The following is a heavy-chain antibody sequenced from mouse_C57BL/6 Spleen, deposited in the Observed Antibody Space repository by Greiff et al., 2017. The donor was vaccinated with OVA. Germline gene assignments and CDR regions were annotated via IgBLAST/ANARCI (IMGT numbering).Heavy chain of an antibody. CDR1: GYSFTGYY. D-gene: IGHD1-1*01. CDR2: INPSTGGT. J-gene: IGHJ2*01. Sequence: VQLQQSGPELVKPGASVKISCKASGYSFTGYYMNWVKQSPEKSLEWIGEINPSTGGTTYNQKFKAKATLTVDKSSSTAYMQLKSLTSEDSAVDYCAQGTVGFDYWGQGTTLTVSS. CDR3: AQGTVGFDY. V-gene: IGHV1-42*01.